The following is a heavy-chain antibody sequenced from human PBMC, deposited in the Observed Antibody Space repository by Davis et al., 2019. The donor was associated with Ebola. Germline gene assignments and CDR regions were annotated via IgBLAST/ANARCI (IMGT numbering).Heavy chain of an antibody. CDR2: IYYSGST. Sequence: PSETLSLTCTVSGGSMSTNDYYWGWIRQPPGKGLEWIGSIYYSGSTYNNPSLRGRVAISVDTSRNQFSLKLSSVTAADTAVYYCARHLLMSYYYETSGQDYWGQGTLVTVSS. CDR3: ARHLLMSYYYETSGQDY. J-gene: IGHJ4*02. D-gene: IGHD3-22*01. CDR1: GGSMSTNDYY. V-gene: IGHV4-39*01.